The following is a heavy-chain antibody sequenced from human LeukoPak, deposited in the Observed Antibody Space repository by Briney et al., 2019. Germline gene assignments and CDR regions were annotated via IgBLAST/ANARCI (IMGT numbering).Heavy chain of an antibody. V-gene: IGHV4-39*01. CDR3: ARRSHCTGDSCYPV. D-gene: IGHD2-15*01. CDR2: IYYGGST. CDR1: GDSMTSSNHY. Sequence: PSETLSLTCTVSGDSMTSSNHYWVWIRQLPGKGLEWIGSIYYGGSTYYNPSLKSRVTISQDTSKNQFSLKVNTVTAADTAVYHCARRSHCTGDSCYPVWGQGTTVTVSS. J-gene: IGHJ6*02.